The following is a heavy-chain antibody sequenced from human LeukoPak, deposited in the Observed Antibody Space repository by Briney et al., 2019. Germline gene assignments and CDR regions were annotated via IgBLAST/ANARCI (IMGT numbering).Heavy chain of an antibody. CDR1: GFTFSSYS. Sequence: PGGSLRLSCAASGFTFSSYSMNWVRQAPGKGLEWVSYISSGSTTIYYADSVKGRFTISRDNAKNSLYLQMNSLRAEDTAVYYCARAMGRIPYYYDTLDYWGQGTLVTVSS. CDR2: ISSGSTTI. V-gene: IGHV3-48*01. J-gene: IGHJ4*02. CDR3: ARAMGRIPYYYDTLDY. D-gene: IGHD3-22*01.